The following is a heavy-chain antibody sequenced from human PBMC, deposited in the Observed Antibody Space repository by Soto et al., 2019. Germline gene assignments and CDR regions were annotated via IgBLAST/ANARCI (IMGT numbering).Heavy chain of an antibody. CDR3: AKDPWAADY. CDR2: IYSGGST. CDR1: GFTVSTKY. V-gene: IGHV3-66*01. Sequence: EVQLVESGGGLVQPGGSLRLSCAASGFTVSTKYRSWVRQAPGKGLEWVSVIYSGGSTFYADSVRGRFTISRDNSKNTVNLQMNSLRAADTAVYYCAKDPWAADYWGQGTLVTVSS. J-gene: IGHJ4*02. D-gene: IGHD3-16*01.